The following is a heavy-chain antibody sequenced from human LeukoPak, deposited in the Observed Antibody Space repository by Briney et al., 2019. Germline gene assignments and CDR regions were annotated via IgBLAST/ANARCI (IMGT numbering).Heavy chain of an antibody. D-gene: IGHD5-12*01. V-gene: IGHV3-11*01. J-gene: IGHJ4*02. Sequence: GGSLTETCAASGFTFRDYYMSWIRQAPGKGLEWISYISSSTGTIHYVDSVKGRFTISRDNAKSSLYLHMNSLRGEDTAVYYCARDRRSPHSAYDWRHLDAWGPG. CDR2: ISSSTGTI. CDR3: ARDRRSPHSAYDWRHLDA. CDR1: GFTFRDYY.